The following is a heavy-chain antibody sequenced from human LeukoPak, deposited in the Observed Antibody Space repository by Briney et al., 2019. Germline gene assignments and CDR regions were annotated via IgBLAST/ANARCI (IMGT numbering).Heavy chain of an antibody. CDR1: GDSISSYY. Sequence: SETLSLTCTVPGDSISSYYWSWIRQPAGKGLEWIGRVYITGSTNLNPALQSRVTMSVDTSKNQFSLKLTSVTAADTAVYYCARDRQWLVDHWGQGTLVTVSS. CDR2: VYITGST. V-gene: IGHV4-4*07. J-gene: IGHJ5*02. D-gene: IGHD6-19*01. CDR3: ARDRQWLVDH.